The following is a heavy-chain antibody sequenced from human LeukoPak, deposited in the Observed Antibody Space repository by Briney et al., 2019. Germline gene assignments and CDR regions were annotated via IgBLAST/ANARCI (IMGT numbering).Heavy chain of an antibody. CDR3: AREVATVKYFDY. V-gene: IGHV4-30-2*01. J-gene: IGHJ4*02. CDR1: GGSISSAGYS. D-gene: IGHD5-12*01. CDR2: IYHSGST. Sequence: PSETLSLTCAVSGGSISSAGYSWSWIRQPPGKGLEWIGYIYHSGSTYYNPSLKSRVTISVDRSKNQFSLKLSSVTAADTAVYYCAREVATVKYFDYWGQGTLVTVSS.